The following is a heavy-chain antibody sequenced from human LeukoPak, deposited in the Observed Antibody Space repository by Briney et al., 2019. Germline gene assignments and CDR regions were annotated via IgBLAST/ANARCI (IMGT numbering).Heavy chain of an antibody. CDR3: AKGKDPDYYDSSGQFPSY. J-gene: IGHJ4*02. CDR1: GFTFSSYA. D-gene: IGHD3-22*01. CDR2: ISGSGGST. Sequence: SGGSLRLSCAASGFTFSSYAMSWVRQAPGKGLEWVSAISGSGGSTYYADSVKGRFTISRDNSKNTLYLQMNSLRAEDTAVYYCAKGKDPDYYDSSGQFPSYWGQGTLVTVSS. V-gene: IGHV3-23*01.